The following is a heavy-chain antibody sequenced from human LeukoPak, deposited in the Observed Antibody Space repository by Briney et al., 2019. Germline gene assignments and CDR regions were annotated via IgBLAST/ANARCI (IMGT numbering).Heavy chain of an antibody. J-gene: IGHJ4*02. CDR2: ISYDGSNK. Sequence: GGSLRLSCAVSGFTFSNHGMHWVRQAPGKGLEWVAVISYDGSNKYYADCVEGRVTISRDNSKNTLYLQMNSLRAEDAAVYFCAKAPVTSCRGAYCYPFDSWGQGTLVTVSS. CDR3: AKAPVTSCRGAYCYPFDS. V-gene: IGHV3-30*18. D-gene: IGHD2-21*01. CDR1: GFTFSNHG.